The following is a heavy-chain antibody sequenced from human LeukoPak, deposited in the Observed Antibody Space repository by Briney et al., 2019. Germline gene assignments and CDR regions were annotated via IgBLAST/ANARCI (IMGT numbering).Heavy chain of an antibody. V-gene: IGHV3-30-3*01. CDR2: ISYDGSNK. D-gene: IGHD1-26*01. J-gene: IGHJ6*02. CDR3: ARDGRSSGSYSPSYYYYGMDV. Sequence: PGGSLRLSCAASGFTYSRYAMHWVRQAPGRGLEWVAVISYDGSNKYYADSVKGRFTISRDSSKNTLYLQMNSLRAEDTAVYYCARDGRSSGSYSPSYYYYGMDVWGQGTTVTVSS. CDR1: GFTYSRYA.